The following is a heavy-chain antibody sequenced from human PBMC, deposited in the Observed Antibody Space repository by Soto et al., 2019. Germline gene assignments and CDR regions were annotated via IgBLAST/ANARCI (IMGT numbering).Heavy chain of an antibody. Sequence: GGSLRLSCAASGFTFSSYAMSWVRQAPGKGLEWVSAISGSGGSTYYADSVKGRFTISRDNSKNTLYLQTNSLRAEDTAVYYCSKLAGIALNYGMDVWGQGNTVTVSS. CDR3: SKLAGIALNYGMDV. CDR2: ISGSGGST. V-gene: IGHV3-23*01. J-gene: IGHJ6*02. CDR1: GFTFSSYA. D-gene: IGHD6-13*01.